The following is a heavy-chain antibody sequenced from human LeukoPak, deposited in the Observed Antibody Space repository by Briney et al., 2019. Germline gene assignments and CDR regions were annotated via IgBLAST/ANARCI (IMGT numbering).Heavy chain of an antibody. D-gene: IGHD2-21*02. V-gene: IGHV4-59*01. J-gene: IGHJ4*02. Sequence: SETLSLTCTVSGGSINSFYWTWIRQPPGRGLEWIGYIYYSGTTNYNPSLKSRVTISVDTSKNQFSLKLSSVTPADTAVYYCARDPRGDSDFDYWGPGTLVTVSS. CDR3: ARDPRGDSDFDY. CDR1: GGSINSFY. CDR2: IYYSGTT.